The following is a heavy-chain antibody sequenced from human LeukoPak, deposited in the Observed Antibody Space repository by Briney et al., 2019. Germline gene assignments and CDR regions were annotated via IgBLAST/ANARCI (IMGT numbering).Heavy chain of an antibody. CDR2: INPNSGGT. CDR1: GYTFTGYY. CDR3: ARESGFYASGSRY. J-gene: IGHJ4*02. Sequence: GASVKVSCKASGYTFTGYYMHWVRQAPGQGLEWMGWINPNSGGTNYAQKFQGRVTMTRDTSISTAYMELSRLRSDDTAVYYCARESGFYASGSRYWGQGTLVIVSS. D-gene: IGHD3-10*01. V-gene: IGHV1-2*02.